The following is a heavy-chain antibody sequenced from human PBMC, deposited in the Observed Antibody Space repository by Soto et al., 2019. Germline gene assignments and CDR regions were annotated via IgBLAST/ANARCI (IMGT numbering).Heavy chain of an antibody. CDR2: IKQDGSEK. CDR3: AREEESVGSPPSGFHP. J-gene: IGHJ5*02. V-gene: IGHV3-7*03. CDR1: GFTFGKYW. D-gene: IGHD3-10*01. Sequence: PGGSLRLSCVGSGFTFGKYWMDWLRQTPGKGLEWVANIKQDGSEKFYVDSVRGRFTISRDNAKNSVYLEMNRLRDEDTGVYYCAREEESVGSPPSGFHPWGQGVQVTV.